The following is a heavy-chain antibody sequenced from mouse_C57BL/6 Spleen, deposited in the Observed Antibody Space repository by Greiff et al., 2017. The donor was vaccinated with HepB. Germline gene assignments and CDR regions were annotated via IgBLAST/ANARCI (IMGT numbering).Heavy chain of an antibody. D-gene: IGHD1-3*01. CDR2: IYPSDSET. Sequence: QVQLQQPGAELVRPGSSVKLSCKASGYTFTSYWMDWVKQRPGQGLEWIGNIYPSDSETHYNQKFKDKATLTVDKSSSTAYMQLSSLTSEDSAVYYCAREVVIRYFDVWGTGTTVTVSS. V-gene: IGHV1-61*01. CDR1: GYTFTSYW. CDR3: AREVVIRYFDV. J-gene: IGHJ1*03.